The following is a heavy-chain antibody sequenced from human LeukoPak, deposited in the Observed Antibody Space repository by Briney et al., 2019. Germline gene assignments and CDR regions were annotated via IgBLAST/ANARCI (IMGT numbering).Heavy chain of an antibody. J-gene: IGHJ4*02. CDR3: PRPPHGGYGEDFDY. D-gene: IGHD5-12*01. CDR1: GYTFTGYY. CDR2: INPNSGGT. V-gene: IGHV1-2*02. Sequence: GASVKVSCKASGYTFTGYYMHWVRQAPGQGLGWMGWINPNSGGTNYAQKFQGRVTMTRDTSISTAYMELSRLRSDDTAVYYCPRPPHGGYGEDFDYWGQGTLVTVSS.